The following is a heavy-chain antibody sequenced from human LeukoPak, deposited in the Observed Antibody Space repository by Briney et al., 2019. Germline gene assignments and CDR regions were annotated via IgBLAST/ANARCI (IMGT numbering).Heavy chain of an antibody. V-gene: IGHV1-24*01. CDR2: FAPGDGET. D-gene: IGHD4-17*01. CDR1: GYTLTEVS. J-gene: IGHJ4*02. CDR3: ATEIVGYGDVNYFDY. Sequence: GASAKVSCKVSGYTLTEVSMHWVRQAPGKGLEWMGGFAPGDGETIYAQSFQGRLIVTEDTSTDTAYMELSSLRSEDTAVYYCATEIVGYGDVNYFDYWGQGTLVTVSS.